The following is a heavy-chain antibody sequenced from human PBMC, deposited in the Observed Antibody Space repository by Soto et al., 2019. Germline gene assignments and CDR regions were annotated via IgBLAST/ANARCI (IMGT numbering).Heavy chain of an antibody. CDR1: GYSFTTNW. CDR2: IFPDDSDT. Sequence: ESLKISCKVSGYSFTTNWIAWVRQRPGKGLEWMGSIFPDDSDTRYSPSFQGQVTISVDKAVTTAYLQWSSLKASDSAMYYCARDVSSSSSRGGGYYYGMDVWGQGTTVTVSS. D-gene: IGHD6-6*01. V-gene: IGHV5-51*01. J-gene: IGHJ6*02. CDR3: ARDVSSSSSRGGGYYYGMDV.